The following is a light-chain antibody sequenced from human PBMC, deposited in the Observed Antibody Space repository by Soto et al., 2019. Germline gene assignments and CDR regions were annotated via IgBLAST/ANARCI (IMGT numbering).Light chain of an antibody. CDR1: QSVSSF. Sequence: EIVLTQSPATLSLSPGERATLSCRASQSVSSFLAWYQQRPGQPPRLLIYDVSNRATGSPTRFSDSGSGTDFTLTISSLEPEDFAVYYCQQRINWPLTFGGGTKVEIK. V-gene: IGKV3-11*01. CDR2: DVS. J-gene: IGKJ4*01. CDR3: QQRINWPLT.